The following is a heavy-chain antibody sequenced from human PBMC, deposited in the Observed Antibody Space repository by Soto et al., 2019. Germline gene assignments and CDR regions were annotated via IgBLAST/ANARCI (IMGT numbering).Heavy chain of an antibody. J-gene: IGHJ4*02. Sequence: QVQLQESGPGLVKPAQTLSLTCTVSGGSISSGGYYWSWIRQHPGKGLEWIGYIYYSGSTYYNPSLKSRVTISVDTSKNQFSLKLSSVTAADTAVYYCARSYGDYRDFDYRGQGTLVTVSS. CDR2: IYYSGST. CDR1: GGSISSGGYY. CDR3: ARSYGDYRDFDY. D-gene: IGHD4-17*01. V-gene: IGHV4-31*03.